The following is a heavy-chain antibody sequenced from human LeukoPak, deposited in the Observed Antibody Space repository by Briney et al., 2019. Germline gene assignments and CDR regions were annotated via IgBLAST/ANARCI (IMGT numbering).Heavy chain of an antibody. CDR3: ARAGYYYDSSGFPVNAFDI. Sequence: PSETLSLTCTVSGGSISSYYWSWIRQPPVEGLEWIGYIYYSGSTNYNPSLKSRVTISVDTSKNQFSLKLSSVTAADTAVYYCARAGYYYDSSGFPVNAFDIWGQGTMVTVSS. CDR1: GGSISSYY. D-gene: IGHD3-22*01. J-gene: IGHJ3*02. V-gene: IGHV4-59*01. CDR2: IYYSGST.